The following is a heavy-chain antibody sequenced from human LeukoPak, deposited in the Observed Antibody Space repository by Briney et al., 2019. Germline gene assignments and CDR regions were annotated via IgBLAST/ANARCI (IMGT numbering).Heavy chain of an antibody. J-gene: IGHJ4*02. CDR1: GYTFTGYY. V-gene: IGHV1-2*02. D-gene: IGHD1-1*01. Sequence: AASVKDSCKPSGYTFTGYYMYWVRQAPGQRVEWMGWMNPNSGATNYAQKFQGSVNMTRDTSSSTAYMDLNRLTSDDTAVYYCARDPSNWIDYWGQETLVTVSS. CDR2: MNPNSGAT. CDR3: ARDPSNWIDY.